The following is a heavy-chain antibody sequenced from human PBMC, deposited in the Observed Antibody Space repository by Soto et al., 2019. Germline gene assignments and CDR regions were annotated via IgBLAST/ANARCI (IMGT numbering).Heavy chain of an antibody. J-gene: IGHJ3*01. V-gene: IGHV3-30-3*01. CDR2: ISYDGGSK. D-gene: IGHD3-3*01. Sequence: QVQLVESGGGVVQPGWSLRLSCAASGFTFSSYAMHWVRQAPGKGLEWVAVISYDGGSKTYADSVKGSFTNSRDNSKNTLSLQMNSLKGEDTAVYYCAVRSPSSGTSFNDAFDFWGQGTMVTVSS. CDR1: GFTFSSYA. CDR3: AVRSPSSGTSFNDAFDF.